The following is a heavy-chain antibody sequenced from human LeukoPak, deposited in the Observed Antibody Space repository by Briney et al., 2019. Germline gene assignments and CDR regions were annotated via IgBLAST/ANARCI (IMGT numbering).Heavy chain of an antibody. V-gene: IGHV3-74*01. CDR1: GFTLSSYW. Sequence: GGSLRLSCAASGFTLSSYWMHWVRQAPGKGLVWVSRVNSDSDGSSTTYADSVKGRFTISRDNAKNTLYLQMNSLRAEDTAVYYCARGGPSGNHFDFWGQGTLVTVSS. J-gene: IGHJ4*02. CDR3: ARGGPSGNHFDF. CDR2: VNSDSDGSST. D-gene: IGHD1-26*01.